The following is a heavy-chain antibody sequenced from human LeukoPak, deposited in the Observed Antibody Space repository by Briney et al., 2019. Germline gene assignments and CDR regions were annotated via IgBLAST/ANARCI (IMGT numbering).Heavy chain of an antibody. V-gene: IGHV4-31*03. CDR3: ARTAGWSYGFDY. J-gene: IGHJ4*02. D-gene: IGHD3-16*01. CDR2: IYNSGTT. CDR1: GGSISSGDYY. Sequence: PSETLSLTCTVSGGSISSGDYYWTWIRQHPREGLEWIGYIYNSGTTYYNPSLESRVTISGDTSKNQFSLKLSSVTAADTAVYYCARTAGWSYGFDYWGQGTLVTVSS.